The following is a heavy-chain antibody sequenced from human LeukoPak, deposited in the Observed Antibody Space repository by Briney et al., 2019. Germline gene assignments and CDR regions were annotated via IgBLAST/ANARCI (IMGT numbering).Heavy chain of an antibody. Sequence: ASVKVSCKASGYTFTSYGISWVRQAPGQGLEWMGWISAYNGSTNYAQKLQGRVTMTTDTSTSTAYMELRSLRSDDTAVYYCARERCSSTSCYYMDVWGKGTTVTISS. D-gene: IGHD2-2*01. J-gene: IGHJ6*03. CDR3: ARERCSSTSCYYMDV. CDR2: ISAYNGST. V-gene: IGHV1-18*01. CDR1: GYTFTSYG.